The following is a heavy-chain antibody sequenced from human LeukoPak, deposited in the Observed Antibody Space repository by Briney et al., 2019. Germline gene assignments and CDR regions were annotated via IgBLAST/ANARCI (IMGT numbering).Heavy chain of an antibody. CDR1: VYTFTDSY. V-gene: IGHV1-2*02. Sequence: GASVRVSCKASVYTFTDSYIHWVRQAPGQGLEWMGWINPTSGATNYGQKFQGRVTMTRHTSIRTAYMALSGLKSDYTALYYCLRGGTFDYWGQGILVTVSS. D-gene: IGHD2-15*01. J-gene: IGHJ4*02. CDR3: LRGGTFDY. CDR2: INPTSGAT.